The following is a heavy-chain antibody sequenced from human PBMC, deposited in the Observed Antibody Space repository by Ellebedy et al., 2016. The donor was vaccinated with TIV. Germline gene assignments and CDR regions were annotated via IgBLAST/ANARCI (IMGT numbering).Heavy chain of an antibody. Sequence: GESLKISCKGSGYSFTSYWIGWVRQMPGKGLEWMGIIYPGDSDTRYSPSFQGQVTISADKSISTAYLQWSSLKASDTAMYYCARPRMYYYDSSGYYDYWGQGTLVTVSS. D-gene: IGHD3-22*01. J-gene: IGHJ4*02. CDR3: ARPRMYYYDSSGYYDY. CDR1: GYSFTSYW. V-gene: IGHV5-51*01. CDR2: IYPGDSDT.